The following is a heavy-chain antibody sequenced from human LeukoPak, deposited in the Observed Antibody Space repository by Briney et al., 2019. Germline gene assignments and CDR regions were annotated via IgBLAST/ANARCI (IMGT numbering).Heavy chain of an antibody. CDR1: GDSVSSNSAA. J-gene: IGHJ5*02. V-gene: IGHV6-1*01. CDR3: ARPLYYYGSGSPWFDP. D-gene: IGHD3-10*01. CDR2: TYYRSKWYN. Sequence: SQTLSLTCAISGDSVSSNSAAWNWIRQSPSRGLEWLGRTYYRSKWYNDYAVSVKSRITINPDTSKNQFSLKLSSVTAADTAVYYCARPLYYYGSGSPWFDPWGQGTLVTVSS.